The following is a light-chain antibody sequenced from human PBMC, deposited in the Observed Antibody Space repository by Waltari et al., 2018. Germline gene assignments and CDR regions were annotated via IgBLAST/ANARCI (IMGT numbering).Light chain of an antibody. Sequence: QSVLTQPPSASGTPGQRVTISCSGSYSNIGSNPVNWYQQLPGTAPKLPIPSTSTRPSGVPGRISGSNSGTSVSLAISGLQSDDEADYYCATWDGSLEGYVFGTGTKVSVL. CDR2: STS. V-gene: IGLV1-44*01. J-gene: IGLJ1*01. CDR1: YSNIGSNP. CDR3: ATWDGSLEGYV.